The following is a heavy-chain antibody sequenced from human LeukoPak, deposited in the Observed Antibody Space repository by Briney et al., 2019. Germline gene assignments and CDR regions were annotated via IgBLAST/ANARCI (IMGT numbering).Heavy chain of an antibody. D-gene: IGHD4-17*01. Sequence: GGSLRLSCAASGFTFSSYAMSWVRQAPGKGLEWVSAISGSGGSTYYADSGKGRFTISRDNSKNTLYLQMNSLRAEDTAVYYCARDYGDYTEGYWGQGTLVTVSS. CDR3: ARDYGDYTEGY. CDR2: ISGSGGST. J-gene: IGHJ4*02. V-gene: IGHV3-23*01. CDR1: GFTFSSYA.